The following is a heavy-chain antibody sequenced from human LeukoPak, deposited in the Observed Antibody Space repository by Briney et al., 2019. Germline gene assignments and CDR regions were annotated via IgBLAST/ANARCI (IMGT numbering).Heavy chain of an antibody. CDR1: GGSFSGYY. D-gene: IGHD5-12*01. Sequence: SETLSLTCAVYGGSFSGYYWSWIRQPPGKGLEWIGEINHSGSTNYNPSLKGRVTISVDTSKNQFSLKLSSVTAADTAVYYCARDEGGYGFDYWGQGTLVTVSS. CDR3: ARDEGGYGFDY. V-gene: IGHV4-34*01. CDR2: INHSGST. J-gene: IGHJ4*02.